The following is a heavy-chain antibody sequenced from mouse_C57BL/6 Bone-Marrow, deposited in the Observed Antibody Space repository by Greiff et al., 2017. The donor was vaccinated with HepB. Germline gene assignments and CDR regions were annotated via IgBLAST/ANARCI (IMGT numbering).Heavy chain of an antibody. CDR2: IDPEDGDT. CDR3: TTYNYAGY. V-gene: IGHV14-1*01. J-gene: IGHJ2*01. D-gene: IGHD1-3*01. Sequence: VQLKESGAELVRPGASVKLSCTASGFNIKDYYMHWVKQRPEQGLEWIGRIDPEDGDTEYAPKFQGKATMTADTSSTTAYLQLSSLTSEDTAVYYCTTYNYAGYWGQGTTLTVSS. CDR1: GFNIKDYY.